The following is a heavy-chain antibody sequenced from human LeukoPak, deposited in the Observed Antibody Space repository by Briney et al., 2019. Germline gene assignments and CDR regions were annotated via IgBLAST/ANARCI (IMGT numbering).Heavy chain of an antibody. CDR3: ASLRDGYISTPGPFDY. CDR1: GLTFNNYA. CDR2: ISYDGSNK. V-gene: IGHV3-30*04. Sequence: GGSLRLSCAVSGLTFNNYAMSWVRQAPGKGLEWVAVISYDGSNKYYADSVKGRFTISRDNSKNTLYLQMNSLRAEDTAVYYCASLRDGYISTPGPFDYWGQGTLVTVSS. J-gene: IGHJ4*02. D-gene: IGHD5-24*01.